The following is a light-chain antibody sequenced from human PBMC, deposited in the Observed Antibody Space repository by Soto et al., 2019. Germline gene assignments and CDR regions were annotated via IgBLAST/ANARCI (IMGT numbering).Light chain of an antibody. CDR3: QQYDSSPRT. Sequence: EIVLTQSPATLSLSPGERATLSCRASQGVSSYLAWYQQKPGQAPRLLIYDASNRATGIPDRFSGSGSGTDFTLTISRLEPEDFAVYWCQQYDSSPRTFGQGTKVDIK. CDR2: DAS. V-gene: IGKV3-20*01. CDR1: QGVSSY. J-gene: IGKJ1*01.